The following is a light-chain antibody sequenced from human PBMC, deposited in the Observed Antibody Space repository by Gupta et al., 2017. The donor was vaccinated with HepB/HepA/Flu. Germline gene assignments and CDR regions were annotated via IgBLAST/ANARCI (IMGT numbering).Light chain of an antibody. J-gene: IGLJ2*01. CDR1: SSNIGTNY. Sequence: QSVLTPPPSVSAAPGQKVTISCSGSSSNIGTNYVSWYQQLPGTAPNLLIYENDKRPSGIPDRFSGSKSGTSATLTITGLQTGDEADYYCGTWDSSRNVVVFGGGTRLTVL. CDR3: GTWDSSRNVVV. V-gene: IGLV1-51*02. CDR2: END.